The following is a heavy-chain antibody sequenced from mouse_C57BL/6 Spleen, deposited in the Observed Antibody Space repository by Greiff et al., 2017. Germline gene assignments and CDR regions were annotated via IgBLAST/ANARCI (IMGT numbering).Heavy chain of an antibody. J-gene: IGHJ2*01. CDR1: GFNIKDDY. V-gene: IGHV14-4*01. Sequence: VQLQQSGAELVRPGASVKLSCTASGFNIKDDYMHWVKQRPEQGLEWIGWIDPENGDTEYASKFQGKATITADTSSNTAYLQLSSLTSADTAVYYCTTLTGNYWGQGTTLTVSS. D-gene: IGHD4-1*01. CDR3: TTLTGNY. CDR2: IDPENGDT.